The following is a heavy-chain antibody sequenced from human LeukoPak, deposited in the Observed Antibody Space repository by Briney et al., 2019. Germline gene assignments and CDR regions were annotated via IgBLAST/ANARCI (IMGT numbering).Heavy chain of an antibody. CDR1: GVSISSGSYY. D-gene: IGHD6-19*01. V-gene: IGHV4-30-2*01. Sequence: SETLSLTCTVSGVSISSGSYYWSWIRQPPGKGLEWIGYIYHSGSTYYNPSLKSRVTISVDRSKNQFSLKLSSVTAADTAVYYCARDLGYSSAWGQGTLVTVSS. J-gene: IGHJ5*02. CDR2: IYHSGST. CDR3: ARDLGYSSA.